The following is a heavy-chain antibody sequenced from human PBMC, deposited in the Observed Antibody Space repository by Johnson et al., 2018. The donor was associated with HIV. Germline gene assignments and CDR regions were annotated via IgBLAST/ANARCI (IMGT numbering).Heavy chain of an antibody. D-gene: IGHD6-13*01. Sequence: QVQLVESGGGVVQPGRSLILSCAASGFTFSSYGMHWVRQAPGKGLEWVAVIWYDGSNKYYADSVKGRFTISRDNSNNTLYLQMNSLRAEDTAVYYCAKGIAAAASGAFDIWGQGTMVTVSS. V-gene: IGHV3-33*06. J-gene: IGHJ3*02. CDR2: IWYDGSNK. CDR1: GFTFSSYG. CDR3: AKGIAAAASGAFDI.